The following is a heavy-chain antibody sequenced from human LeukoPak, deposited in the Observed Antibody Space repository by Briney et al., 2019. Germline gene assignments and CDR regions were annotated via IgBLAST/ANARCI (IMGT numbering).Heavy chain of an antibody. Sequence: GASVKVSCKASGYTFTGYYMQWVRQAPGQGLEWMGIINPSGGYTSYAQNFQGRVTMTRDTSTSTDYMEPSSLRSDDTAVYFCARDSQFWSPDYWGQGTLVTVSS. D-gene: IGHD2-8*02. J-gene: IGHJ4*02. CDR3: ARDSQFWSPDY. CDR1: GYTFTGYY. V-gene: IGHV1-46*01. CDR2: INPSGGYT.